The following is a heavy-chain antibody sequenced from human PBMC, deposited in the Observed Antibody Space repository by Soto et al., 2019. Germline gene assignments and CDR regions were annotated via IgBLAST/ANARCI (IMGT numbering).Heavy chain of an antibody. CDR2: ISNDGSNK. CDR3: GKDTLDCSGGDCPLYYYCGMDV. D-gene: IGHD2-15*01. Sequence: ESGGVVVQPGTSLRLSCAASGFTFRSYGMHWVRQAPGKGLEWLAVISNDGSNKYLADSVKGRLALSRDNSRNTLYLQINSLRVEDTAVYYCGKDTLDCSGGDCPLYYYCGMDVWGQGTTVTVSS. V-gene: IGHV3-30*18. J-gene: IGHJ6*02. CDR1: GFTFRSYG.